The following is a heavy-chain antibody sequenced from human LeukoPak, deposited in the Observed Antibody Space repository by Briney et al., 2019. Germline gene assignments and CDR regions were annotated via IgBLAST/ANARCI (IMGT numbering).Heavy chain of an antibody. CDR1: GFTFSSYG. CDR2: IRYDGSNK. V-gene: IGHV3-30*02. CDR3: AKASGSYYGSGAFDI. J-gene: IGHJ3*02. D-gene: IGHD1-26*01. Sequence: GGSLRLSCAASGFTFSSYGMHWVRQAPGKGLEWVAFIRYDGSNKYYADSVKGRFTISRDNSKNTLYLQMNSLRAEDMALYYCAKASGSYYGSGAFDIWGQGTMATVSS.